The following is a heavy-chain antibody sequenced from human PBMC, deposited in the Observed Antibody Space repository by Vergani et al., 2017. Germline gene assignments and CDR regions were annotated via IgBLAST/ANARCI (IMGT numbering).Heavy chain of an antibody. CDR2: INHSGST. D-gene: IGHD6-13*01. V-gene: IGHV4-34*01. CDR1: GGSFSGYY. J-gene: IGHJ2*01. Sequence: QVQLQQWGAGLLKPSETLSLTCAVYGGSFSGYYWSWIRQPPGKGLEWIGEINHSGSTNYNPSLKRRVTISVDTSKNQFSLKLSSVTAADTAVYYCARGRAAAGTGHWYFDLWGRGTLVTVSS. CDR3: ARGRAAAGTGHWYFDL.